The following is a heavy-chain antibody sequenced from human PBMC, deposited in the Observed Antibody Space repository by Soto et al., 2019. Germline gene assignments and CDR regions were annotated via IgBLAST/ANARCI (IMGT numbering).Heavy chain of an antibody. CDR3: ARASMVRDPRDWFDP. Sequence: QVQLQESGPGLVKPSQTLSLTCTVSGGSISSGGYYWSWIRQHPGKGLEWIGYLYYSGSTYYNPSLKSRVTISGDTAKNQFSLNLSAVTAADTAVYYCARASMVRDPRDWFDPWGQGTLVTVSS. V-gene: IGHV4-31*03. D-gene: IGHD3-10*01. CDR1: GGSISSGGYY. CDR2: LYYSGST. J-gene: IGHJ5*02.